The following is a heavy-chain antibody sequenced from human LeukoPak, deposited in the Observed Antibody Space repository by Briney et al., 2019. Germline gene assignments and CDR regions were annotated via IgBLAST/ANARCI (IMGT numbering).Heavy chain of an antibody. Sequence: SETLSLTCAVYGGSFSGCYWSWLRQPPGKGLVWIGEINHSGSTNYNPSLKSRVTISVDTSKNQFSLKLSSVTAADTAVYYCARGPYGSGSPQDYWGQGTLVTVSS. CDR3: ARGPYGSGSPQDY. V-gene: IGHV4-34*01. D-gene: IGHD3-10*01. CDR2: INHSGST. CDR1: GGSFSGCY. J-gene: IGHJ4*02.